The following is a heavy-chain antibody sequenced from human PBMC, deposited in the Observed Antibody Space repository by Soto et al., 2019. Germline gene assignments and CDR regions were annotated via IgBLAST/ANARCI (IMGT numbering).Heavy chain of an antibody. D-gene: IGHD2-21*01. J-gene: IGHJ4*02. CDR2: MSYDGSEK. Sequence: QVQLVESGGGVVQPGRSLRLSCVGAGFIFSNNGMHWVRQAPGKVLEWVAFMSYDGSEKFYGDSVKVRFTISRDNSERTLYLNMSSLRGDDKAVYYCAIVRVKYSYRDHWGQGTQDTGSS. CDR3: AIVRVKYSYRDH. V-gene: IGHV3-30*03. CDR1: GFIFSNNG.